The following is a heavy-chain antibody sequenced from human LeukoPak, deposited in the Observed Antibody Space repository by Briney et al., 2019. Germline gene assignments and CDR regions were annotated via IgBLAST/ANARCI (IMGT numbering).Heavy chain of an antibody. D-gene: IGHD1-26*01. V-gene: IGHV3-64*01. CDR3: ARGDSGSLTT. Sequence: GGSLRLSCAASGFPFRSYAMHWVRQAPGKGLEYVSAITLDGISTYYANSVKGRFTISRDNSKNTLYLQMGSLRAEDMAVYYCARGDSGSLTTWGQGTLVTVSS. CDR2: ITLDGIST. J-gene: IGHJ5*02. CDR1: GFPFRSYA.